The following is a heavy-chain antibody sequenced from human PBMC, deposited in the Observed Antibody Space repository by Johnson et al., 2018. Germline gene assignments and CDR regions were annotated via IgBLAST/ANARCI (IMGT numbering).Heavy chain of an antibody. CDR1: GASITTSY. CDR3: ARDRGRSDAFDI. Sequence: QVQLQESGPGLVKPSETLSLTCAVSGASITTSYWSWIRQPPGKGLEWIGYIYFRENTKYNPSLKSRVTISLDTSKNEFSLNLTSVPAADTAVYYCARDRGRSDAFDIWGQGTLVTVSS. CDR2: IYFRENT. V-gene: IGHV4-59*01. D-gene: IGHD3-10*01. J-gene: IGHJ3*02.